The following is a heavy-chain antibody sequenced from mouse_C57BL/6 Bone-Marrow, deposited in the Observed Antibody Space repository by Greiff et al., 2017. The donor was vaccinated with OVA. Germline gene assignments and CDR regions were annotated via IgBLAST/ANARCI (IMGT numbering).Heavy chain of an antibody. J-gene: IGHJ3*01. CDR3: AGGGAYYSEGWFAY. D-gene: IGHD2-12*01. CDR1: GYTFTDYY. V-gene: IGHV1-26*01. CDR2: IIPNNGCT. Sequence: EVQLQQSGPELVKPGASVKISCKASGYTFTDYYMNWVKQSHGKSLEWIGDIIPNNGCTSYNQKFKGKATLTVDKSSSTAYMELRSLTSEDSAGYSCAGGGAYYSEGWFAYGGQGTVVTVSA.